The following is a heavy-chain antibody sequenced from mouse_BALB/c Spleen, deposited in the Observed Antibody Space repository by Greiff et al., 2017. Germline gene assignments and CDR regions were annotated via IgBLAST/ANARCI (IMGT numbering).Heavy chain of an antibody. J-gene: IGHJ4*01. CDR1: GFTFSSYG. V-gene: IGHV5-6*02. Sequence: EVKVEESGGDLVKPGGSLKLSCAASGFTFSSYGMSWVRQTPDKRLEWVATISSGGSYTYYPDSVKGRFTISRDNAKNTLYLQMSSLKSEDTAMYYCARITTVVAKRDYYAMDYWGQGTSVTVSS. D-gene: IGHD1-1*01. CDR3: ARITTVVAKRDYYAMDY. CDR2: ISSGGSYT.